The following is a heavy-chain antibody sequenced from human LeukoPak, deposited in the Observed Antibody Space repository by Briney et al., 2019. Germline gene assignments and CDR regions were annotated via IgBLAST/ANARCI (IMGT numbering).Heavy chain of an antibody. V-gene: IGHV1-2*02. CDR1: GYTITGYY. D-gene: IGHD3-16*01. CDR2: INPNSGGT. CDR3: ARDDYKTLYYYYYMDV. Sequence: ASVKVSCKASGYTITGYYIHWVRQAPGQGLEWMGWINPNSGGTTYAQKFQGRVTMTRDTSITTAYMELSRLRSDDTAVYYCARDDYKTLYYYYYMDVWGKGTTVIVSS. J-gene: IGHJ6*03.